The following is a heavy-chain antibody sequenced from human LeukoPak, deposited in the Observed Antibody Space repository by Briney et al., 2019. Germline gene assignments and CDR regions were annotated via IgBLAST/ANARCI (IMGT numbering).Heavy chain of an antibody. CDR1: GGSISNYY. Sequence: SETLSLTCSVSGGSISNYYWSWIRQPPGKGLEWIGYIYYSGSTKYNPSLKSRVTISVDTSKNQFSLKLNSVTAADTAVYYCARAGLGTTAFDYWGQGTLVTVSS. D-gene: IGHD1-1*01. J-gene: IGHJ4*02. CDR3: ARAGLGTTAFDY. V-gene: IGHV4-59*01. CDR2: IYYSGST.